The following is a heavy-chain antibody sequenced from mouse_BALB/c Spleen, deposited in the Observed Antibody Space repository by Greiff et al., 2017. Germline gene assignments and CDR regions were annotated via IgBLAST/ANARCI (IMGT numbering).Heavy chain of an antibody. D-gene: IGHD1-1*01. CDR1: GFNITDYY. CDR2: IDPENGDT. CDR3: NADYYGSYYAMDY. J-gene: IGHJ4*01. Sequence: VQLKESGAELVRSGASVKLSCTASGFNITDYYMHWVKQRPEQGLEWIGWIDPENGDTEYAPKFQGKATMTADTSSNTAYLQLSSLTSEDTAVYYCNADYYGSYYAMDYWGQGTSVTVSS. V-gene: IGHV14-4*02.